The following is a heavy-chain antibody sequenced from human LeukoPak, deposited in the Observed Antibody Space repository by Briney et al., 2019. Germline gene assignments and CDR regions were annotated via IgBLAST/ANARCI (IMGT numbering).Heavy chain of an antibody. CDR3: AKGRIGSGSYYNDALDY. D-gene: IGHD3-10*01. CDR2: ISGSGGST. J-gene: IGHJ4*02. Sequence: GSLRLSCAGSGFTLSSYAMSWVRQAPGKGLEWVSAISGSGGSTYYADSVKRRFTISRDNSKNTLYLQMNSLRAEDTAVYYCAKGRIGSGSYYNDALDYWGQGTLVTVSS. V-gene: IGHV3-23*01. CDR1: GFTLSSYA.